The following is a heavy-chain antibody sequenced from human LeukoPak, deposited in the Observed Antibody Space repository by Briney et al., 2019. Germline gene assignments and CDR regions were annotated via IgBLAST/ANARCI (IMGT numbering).Heavy chain of an antibody. J-gene: IGHJ4*02. V-gene: IGHV3-73*01. D-gene: IGHD3-22*01. Sequence: GGSLRLSCAASGFTFSGTAMHWVRQASGKGLEWVGRIRSKANSYATAYAASVKGRFTISRDDSKNTAYLQMNSLKTEDTAVYNCTRLPYYYDSSGYPFNDYWGQGTLVTVSS. CDR2: IRSKANSYAT. CDR3: TRLPYYYDSSGYPFNDY. CDR1: GFTFSGTA.